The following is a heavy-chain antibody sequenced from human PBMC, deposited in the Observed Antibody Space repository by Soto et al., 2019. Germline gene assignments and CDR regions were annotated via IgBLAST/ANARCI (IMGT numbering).Heavy chain of an antibody. V-gene: IGHV1-18*01. J-gene: IGHJ4*02. CDR2: ISIYYGNT. Sequence: ASVKVSCKASGYTFTDYGILWLRQAPGQGLEWMGWISIYYGNTDYSQKLQGRVTMTRDISTSTAYMELTSLRSDDTAVYYCAILPSEIYEYDFWGQGTPVTVSS. CDR1: GYTFTDYG. CDR3: AILPSEIYEYDF. D-gene: IGHD5-12*01.